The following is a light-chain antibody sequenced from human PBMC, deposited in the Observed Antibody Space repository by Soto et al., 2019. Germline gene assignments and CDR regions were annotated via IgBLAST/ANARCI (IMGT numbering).Light chain of an antibody. J-gene: IGKJ4*01. CDR1: QSALHSNGNTY. Sequence: DIVMTQSPLSLAVTLGEPASISCRCSQSALHSNGNTYLDWYLQKPGQSPQLLIYSASNRASGVPDRFSGSGSGTDFTLKISRVEAEDVGVYYCMQAVQTLAFGGGTRVEIK. CDR3: MQAVQTLA. CDR2: SAS. V-gene: IGKV2-28*01.